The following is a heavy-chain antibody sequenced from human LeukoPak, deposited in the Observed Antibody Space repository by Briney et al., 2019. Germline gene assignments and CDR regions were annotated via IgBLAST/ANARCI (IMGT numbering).Heavy chain of an antibody. CDR2: IWYDGSNK. CDR1: GFTFSDYG. D-gene: IGHD6-13*01. J-gene: IGHJ4*02. V-gene: IGHV3-33*01. Sequence: PGGSLRLSCAASGFTFSDYGMHWVRQAPGKGLEWVAIIWYDGSNKYYADSVKGRFTISRDNSKNTLYLQMNSLRAEVTAIYYCARDGAYRTGWYYCENWGQGTLVTVSS. CDR3: ARDGAYRTGWYYCEN.